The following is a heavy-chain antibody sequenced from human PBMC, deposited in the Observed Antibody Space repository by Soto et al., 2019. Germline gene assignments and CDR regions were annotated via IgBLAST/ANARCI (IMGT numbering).Heavy chain of an antibody. CDR3: AREAYSSGWPYIYGMDV. V-gene: IGHV1-2*04. D-gene: IGHD6-19*01. J-gene: IGHJ6*02. CDR2: INSNNGDT. Sequence: ASVKVSCKASGYTFAGYYIHWVRQAPGQGPEWMGWINSNNGDTKYAQKFQDWVTMTRDRSTRTAYMELSRLRSDATAVYYCAREAYSSGWPYIYGMDVWGQGTTVTVPS. CDR1: GYTFAGYY.